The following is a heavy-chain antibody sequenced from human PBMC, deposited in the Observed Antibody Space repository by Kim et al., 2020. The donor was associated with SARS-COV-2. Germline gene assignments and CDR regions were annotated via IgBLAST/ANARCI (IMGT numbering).Heavy chain of an antibody. Sequence: SETLSLTCTVSGGSISSGGYYWSWIRQHPGKGLEWIGYIYYSGSTYYNPSLKSRVTISVDTSKNQFSLKLSSVTAADTAVHYCARYYYDSSGYYPNYFDYWGQGTLVTVSS. D-gene: IGHD3-22*01. CDR1: GGSISSGGYY. J-gene: IGHJ4*02. CDR2: IYYSGST. CDR3: ARYYYDSSGYYPNYFDY. V-gene: IGHV4-31*03.